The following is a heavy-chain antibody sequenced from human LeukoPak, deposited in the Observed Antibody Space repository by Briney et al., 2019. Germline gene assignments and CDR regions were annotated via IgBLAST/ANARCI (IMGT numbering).Heavy chain of an antibody. J-gene: IGHJ4*02. Sequence: GASVKVSCRASGHTFTDYYLNWVRQAPGQGLQWMGMVNPTAGSRAYAQDFQDRVTMTRDTSTSTVYMELYSLRSEDTAMYYCARDLTNWGQGTLVTVSS. CDR2: VNPTAGSR. CDR3: ARDLTN. V-gene: IGHV1-46*03. CDR1: GHTFTDYY.